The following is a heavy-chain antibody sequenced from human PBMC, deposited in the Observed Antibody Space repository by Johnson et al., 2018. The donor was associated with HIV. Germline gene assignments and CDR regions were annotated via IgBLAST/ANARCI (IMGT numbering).Heavy chain of an antibody. CDR3: ARDTFAVAYGDWPDAFDI. V-gene: IGHV3-53*01. CDR2: IYGGGTT. D-gene: IGHD4-17*01. Sequence: VQLVESGGGLIQPGGSLRLSCAASGFSVSTSYMTWVRQAPQKGLEWVSIIYGGGTTYYADSVKGRFTISRDNSKNTLYLQMNSLTVEDTAVYYCARDTFAVAYGDWPDAFDIWGQGTMVTVSS. J-gene: IGHJ3*02. CDR1: GFSVSTSY.